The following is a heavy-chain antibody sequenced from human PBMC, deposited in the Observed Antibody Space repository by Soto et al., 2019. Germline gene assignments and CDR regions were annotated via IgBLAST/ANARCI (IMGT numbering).Heavy chain of an antibody. CDR3: ASRYYYDSSGYSEYPFDY. Sequence: SLKISCKGSGYSFTSYWIGWVRQMPGKGLEWMGIIYPGDSDTRYSPSFQGQVTISADKSISTAYLQWSSLKASDTAMYYCASRYYYDSSGYSEYPFDYWGQGTLVTVSS. CDR1: GYSFTSYW. D-gene: IGHD3-22*01. V-gene: IGHV5-51*01. J-gene: IGHJ4*02. CDR2: IYPGDSDT.